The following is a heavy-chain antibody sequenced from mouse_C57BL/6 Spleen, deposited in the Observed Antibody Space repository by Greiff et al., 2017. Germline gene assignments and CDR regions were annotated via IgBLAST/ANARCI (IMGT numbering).Heavy chain of an antibody. CDR1: GFTFSSYA. J-gene: IGHJ4*01. CDR2: ISDGGSYT. Sequence: EVQLMESGGGLVKPGGSLKLSCAASGFTFSSYAMSWVRQTPEKRLEWVATISDGGSYTYYPDNVKGRFTISRDNAKNNLYLQMSHLKSEDTAMYYCARDPYGNYVDYAMDYWGQGTSVTVSS. V-gene: IGHV5-4*01. CDR3: ARDPYGNYVDYAMDY. D-gene: IGHD2-1*01.